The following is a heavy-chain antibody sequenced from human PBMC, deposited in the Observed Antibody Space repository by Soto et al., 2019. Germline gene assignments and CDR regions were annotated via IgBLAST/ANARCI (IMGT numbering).Heavy chain of an antibody. D-gene: IGHD2-21*02. CDR2: VNPSGGHT. CDR3: ARGGHVVVVTAAVDY. V-gene: IGHV1-46*01. Sequence: QVQLMPSGAEVKKPGASVKVSCKASGDTFTDYYIHWVRQAPGQGLERMGTVNPSGGHTTYAQHFLGRVTMTRDTSTSTLYMELTSLTSDDTAIYYCARGGHVVVVTAAVDYWGQGTLVTVSS. J-gene: IGHJ4*02. CDR1: GDTFTDYY.